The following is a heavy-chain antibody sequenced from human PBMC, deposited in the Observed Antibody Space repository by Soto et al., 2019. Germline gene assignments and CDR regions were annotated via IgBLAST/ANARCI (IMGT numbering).Heavy chain of an antibody. Sequence: GGSLRLSCAASGFTFSSYGMHWVRQAPGKGQEWVAVIWYDGSNKYYADSVKGRFTISRDNSKNTLYLQMNSLRAEDTAVYYCARDFWSGYPYYYYYYGMDVWGQGTTVTVSS. J-gene: IGHJ6*02. V-gene: IGHV3-33*01. CDR3: ARDFWSGYPYYYYYYGMDV. D-gene: IGHD3-3*01. CDR2: IWYDGSNK. CDR1: GFTFSSYG.